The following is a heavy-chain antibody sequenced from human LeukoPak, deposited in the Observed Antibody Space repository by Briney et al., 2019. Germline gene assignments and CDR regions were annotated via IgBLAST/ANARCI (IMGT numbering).Heavy chain of an antibody. CDR2: IYTSGST. Sequence: PSETLSLTCTVSGGSISSYYWSWIRQPPGKGLEWIGNIYTSGSTNYNPSLKSRVTISVDTSKNQFSLKLSSVTAADTAVYYCARFNYYDSSGYYHAFDIWGQGTMVTVSS. CDR3: ARFNYYDSSGYYHAFDI. D-gene: IGHD3-22*01. V-gene: IGHV4-4*09. CDR1: GGSISSYY. J-gene: IGHJ3*02.